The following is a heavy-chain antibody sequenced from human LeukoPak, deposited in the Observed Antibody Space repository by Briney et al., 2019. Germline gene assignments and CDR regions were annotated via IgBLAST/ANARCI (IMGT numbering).Heavy chain of an antibody. Sequence: GSLRLSCAASGFTFSSYAMSWGRRAPGKGLEWVSAISGSGGSTYYADSVKGRFTISRDNSKNTLYLQMNSPRAEDTAVYYCANSYDFWSGFFDYWGQGTLVTVSS. CDR2: ISGSGGST. CDR3: ANSYDFWSGFFDY. J-gene: IGHJ4*02. V-gene: IGHV3-23*01. D-gene: IGHD3-3*01. CDR1: GFTFSSYA.